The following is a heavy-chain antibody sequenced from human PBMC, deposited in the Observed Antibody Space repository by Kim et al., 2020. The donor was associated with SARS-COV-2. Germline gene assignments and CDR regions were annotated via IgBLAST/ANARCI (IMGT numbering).Heavy chain of an antibody. V-gene: IGHV1-2*06. Sequence: ASVKVSCKASGYTFTGYYMHWVRQAPGQGLEWMGRINPNSGGTNYAQKFQGRVTMTRDTSISTAYMELSRLRSDDTAVYYCARGKGGEWLHLDYWGQGTLVTVSS. CDR2: INPNSGGT. D-gene: IGHD5-12*01. CDR3: ARGKGGEWLHLDY. CDR1: GYTFTGYY. J-gene: IGHJ4*02.